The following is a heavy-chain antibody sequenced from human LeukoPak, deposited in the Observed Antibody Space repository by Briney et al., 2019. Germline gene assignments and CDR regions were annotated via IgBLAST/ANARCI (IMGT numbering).Heavy chain of an antibody. V-gene: IGHV3-48*01. CDR2: ISSSSSTI. Sequence: GGSLRLSCAASGFTSSSYSMNWVRQAPGKGLEGVSYISSSSSTIYYADTVKGRFTISRDKDKKSLYLQMNSLRAEDTAVYYCAREEQLGPFDYWGQGTLVTVSS. D-gene: IGHD6-6*01. CDR3: AREEQLGPFDY. CDR1: GFTSSSYS. J-gene: IGHJ4*02.